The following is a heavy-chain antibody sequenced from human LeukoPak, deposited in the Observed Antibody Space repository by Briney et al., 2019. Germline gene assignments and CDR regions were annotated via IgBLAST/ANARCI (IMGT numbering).Heavy chain of an antibody. CDR2: LSGSGGSA. Sequence: GGSLRLSCAASGFTFSNYAMTWVRQAPGKGLEWVSALSGSGGSAYYADSVKGHFTISRDNSKKTLYLQMNSLRAEDTAVYYCAKDRLELRPTHFDYWGQGTLVTVSS. CDR3: AKDRLELRPTHFDY. V-gene: IGHV3-23*01. CDR1: GFTFSNYA. J-gene: IGHJ4*02. D-gene: IGHD1-7*01.